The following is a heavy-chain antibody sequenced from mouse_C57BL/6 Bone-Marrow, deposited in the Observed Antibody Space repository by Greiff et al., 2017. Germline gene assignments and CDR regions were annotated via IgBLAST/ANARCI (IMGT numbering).Heavy chain of an antibody. CDR1: GYTFTSYW. CDR3: ARDFDYGSSYEWFAY. Sequence: QVQLQQPGAELVMPGASVKLSCKASGYTFTSYWMHWVKQRPGQGLEWIGEIDPSDSYTNYNLKFKGKSTLTVDKSSSTAYMQLSSLTSEDSAVYYCARDFDYGSSYEWFAYWGQGTLVTVSA. J-gene: IGHJ3*01. V-gene: IGHV1-69*01. D-gene: IGHD1-1*01. CDR2: IDPSDSYT.